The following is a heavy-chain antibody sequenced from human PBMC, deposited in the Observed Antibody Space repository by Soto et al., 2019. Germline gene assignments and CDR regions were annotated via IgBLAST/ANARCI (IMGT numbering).Heavy chain of an antibody. CDR3: ARHPLPIWFGESYYFDY. D-gene: IGHD3-10*01. J-gene: IGHJ4*02. V-gene: IGHV4-59*08. Sequence: PSETLSLTCTVSGGSISSYYWSWIRQPPGKGLEWIGYIYYSGSTNYNPSLKSRVTISVDTSKNQFSLKLSSVTAADTAVYYCARHPLPIWFGESYYFDYWGQGTLVTVSS. CDR1: GGSISSYY. CDR2: IYYSGST.